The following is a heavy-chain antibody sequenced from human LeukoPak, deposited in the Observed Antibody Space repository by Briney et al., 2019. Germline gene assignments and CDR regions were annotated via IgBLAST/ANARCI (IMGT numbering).Heavy chain of an antibody. CDR3: ARVRAAGAFDY. V-gene: IGHV4-34*01. CDR2: INHSGST. J-gene: IGHJ4*02. D-gene: IGHD3-10*01. Sequence: SETVSLTCAVYGGSFSGYYWSWIRQPPGKGLEWIGEINHSGSTNYNPSLKSRVTISVDTSKNHFSLKLSSVTAADTAVYYCARVRAAGAFDYWGQGTMVTASS. CDR1: GGSFSGYY.